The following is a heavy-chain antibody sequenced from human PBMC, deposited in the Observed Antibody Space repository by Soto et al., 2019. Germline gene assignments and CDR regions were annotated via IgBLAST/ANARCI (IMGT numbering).Heavy chain of an antibody. V-gene: IGHV1-8*01. CDR2: MNPNSGNT. CDR1: GYTFTSYD. Sequence: ASVKVSCKASGYTFTSYDINWVRQATGQGLEWMGWMNPNSGNTGYAQKFQGRVTMTRNTSISTAYMELSSLRSEDTAVYYCARADVGLSILYYYYYYYMDVWGKGTTVTVSS. CDR3: ARADVGLSILYYYYYYYMDV. D-gene: IGHD3-3*02. J-gene: IGHJ6*03.